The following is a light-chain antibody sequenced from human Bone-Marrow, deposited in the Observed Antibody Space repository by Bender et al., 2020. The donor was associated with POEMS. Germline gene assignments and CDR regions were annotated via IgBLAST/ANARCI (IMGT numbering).Light chain of an antibody. CDR3: QSADNSATWEVV. CDR2: GKN. J-gene: IGLJ2*01. CDR1: SLRTYY. V-gene: IGLV3-19*01. Sequence: SSELTQDPAVSVALGQTVTITCQADSLRTYYATWYRQKPGQAPVLVIYGKNNRPSGIPERFSGSTAGTTVTLTISAVQPEDEADYYCQSADNSATWEVVFGGGTKLTVL.